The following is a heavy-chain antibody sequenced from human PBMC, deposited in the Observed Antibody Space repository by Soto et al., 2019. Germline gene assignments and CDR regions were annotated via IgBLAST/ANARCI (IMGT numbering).Heavy chain of an antibody. CDR2: IYYSGST. Sequence: SETLSLTCTVSGGSISSSSYYWGWIRQPPGKGLEWIGSIYYSGSTYYNPSLKSRVTISVDTSKNQFSLKLSSVTAADTAVYYCARRGAVGWLVGFDYWGQGTLVTVSS. CDR3: ARRGAVGWLVGFDY. V-gene: IGHV4-39*01. CDR1: GGSISSSSYY. J-gene: IGHJ4*02. D-gene: IGHD6-19*01.